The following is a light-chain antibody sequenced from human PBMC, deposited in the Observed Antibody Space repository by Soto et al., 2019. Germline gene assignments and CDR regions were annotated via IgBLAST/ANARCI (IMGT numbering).Light chain of an antibody. Sequence: DIQMTQSPSSVSASVGDRVTITCRASQGISYWLAWYQHKAGKAPKLLIYAASSLESGVPSRFSGSGSGTDFTLTISSLQPEDVATYYCQKYNSAPTFGQGTRLEIK. CDR3: QKYNSAPT. V-gene: IGKV1-12*01. CDR2: AAS. J-gene: IGKJ5*01. CDR1: QGISYW.